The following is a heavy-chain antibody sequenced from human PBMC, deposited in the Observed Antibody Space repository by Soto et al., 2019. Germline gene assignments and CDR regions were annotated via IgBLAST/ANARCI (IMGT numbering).Heavy chain of an antibody. D-gene: IGHD1-26*01. Sequence: QVQLVQSGAEVKKPGASVKVSCKASGYTFTSYGISWVRQAPGQGLEWMGWISAYNGNTNYAHKLQGRVTMTTDTSTSTAYMEVRSLRADDTAGYLCARENAMGAFKRAFDIWGQGTMVTVS. V-gene: IGHV1-18*01. CDR3: ARENAMGAFKRAFDI. CDR1: GYTFTSYG. CDR2: ISAYNGNT. J-gene: IGHJ3*02.